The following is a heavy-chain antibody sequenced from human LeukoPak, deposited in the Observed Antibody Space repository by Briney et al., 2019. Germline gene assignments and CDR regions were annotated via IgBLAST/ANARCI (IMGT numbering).Heavy chain of an antibody. Sequence: GGSLRLSCAASGFTFSTYAMTWVRQAPGKGLEWVSVISGSGGSTYYADSVKGRFTLSRDNSKNAIYLQMNSLRAEDTAVYYCAKSIGGVVVVAADYWGQGTLVTVSS. D-gene: IGHD2-15*01. J-gene: IGHJ4*02. V-gene: IGHV3-23*01. CDR3: AKSIGGVVVVAADY. CDR2: ISGSGGST. CDR1: GFTFSTYA.